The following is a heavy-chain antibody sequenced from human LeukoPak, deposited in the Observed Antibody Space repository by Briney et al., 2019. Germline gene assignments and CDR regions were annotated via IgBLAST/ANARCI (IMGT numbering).Heavy chain of an antibody. CDR2: IKQDGSEK. J-gene: IGHJ4*02. Sequence: GESLKISCAASGFTFSSYWMSWVRQAPGKGLEWVANIKQDGSEKYYVDSVKGRFTISRDNAKNSLHLQMNSLRAEDTAVYYCARAGGAFWSGPSDYWGQGTLVTVSS. V-gene: IGHV3-7*01. CDR3: ARAGGAFWSGPSDY. CDR1: GFTFSSYW. D-gene: IGHD3-3*01.